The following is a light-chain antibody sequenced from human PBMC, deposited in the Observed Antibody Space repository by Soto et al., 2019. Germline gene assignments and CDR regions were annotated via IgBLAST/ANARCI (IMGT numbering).Light chain of an antibody. CDR1: SCDVGGYNY. J-gene: IGLJ1*01. V-gene: IGLV2-14*01. CDR3: GSYTSSSTI. Sequence: QSVLTQPASVSGSPGQSITISCTGTSCDVGGYNYVSWYQQHPGKAPKLMIYDVSNRPSGVSNRFSGSKSGNTASLTISGLQAEDEADYYCGSYTSSSTIFGTGTKVTVL. CDR2: DVS.